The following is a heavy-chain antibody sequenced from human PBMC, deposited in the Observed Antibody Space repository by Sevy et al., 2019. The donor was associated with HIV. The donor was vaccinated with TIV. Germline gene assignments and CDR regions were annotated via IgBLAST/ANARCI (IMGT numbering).Heavy chain of an antibody. CDR2: IYYSGST. CDR1: GGSISSGDYY. D-gene: IGHD6-6*01. J-gene: IGHJ4*02. V-gene: IGHV4-31*03. Sequence: SETLSLTCTVSGGSISSGDYYWSWIRQHPGKGLEWFGYIYYSGSTNYNPSLKSRFTISVDTSKNQFSLKLSSVTAADTAVYYCARGGIAARSFDYWGQGTLVTVSS. CDR3: ARGGIAARSFDY.